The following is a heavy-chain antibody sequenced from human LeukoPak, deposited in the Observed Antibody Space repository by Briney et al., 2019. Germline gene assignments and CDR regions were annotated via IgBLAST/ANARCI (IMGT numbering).Heavy chain of an antibody. J-gene: IGHJ4*02. D-gene: IGHD3-16*01. CDR2: ISSSSSTI. CDR1: GFTFSSYI. V-gene: IGHV3-48*01. CDR3: ARLRYDFVWGSYDY. Sequence: GGSLRLSCAASGFTFSSYIMNWVRQAPGKGLDWVSYISSSSSTIYYADSVKGRFTISRDNAKNSLYLQMNSLRAEDTAVYYCARLRYDFVWGSYDYWGQGTLVTVSS.